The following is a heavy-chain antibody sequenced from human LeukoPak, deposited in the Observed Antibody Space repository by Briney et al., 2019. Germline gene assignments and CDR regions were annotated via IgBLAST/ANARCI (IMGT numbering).Heavy chain of an antibody. D-gene: IGHD6-6*01. CDR1: GITFINYA. V-gene: IGHV3-23*01. J-gene: IGHJ4*02. CDR3: AKIFGGIAARAPLGY. CDR2: ISGSGGST. Sequence: GGSLRLSCAASGITFINYAMTWVRQAPGKGLEWVSAISGSGGSTYYADSVKGRFTISGDNSKNTLYLQMNSLRAEDTAVYYCAKIFGGIAARAPLGYWGQGTLVTVSS.